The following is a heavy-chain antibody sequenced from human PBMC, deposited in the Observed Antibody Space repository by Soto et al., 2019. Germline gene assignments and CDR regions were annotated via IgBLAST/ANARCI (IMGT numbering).Heavy chain of an antibody. Sequence: GGSVEVSCKASGYTFTSYYIHWVRQAPGQGLEWMGIINPSGGSTSYAQKFQGRVTMTRDTSTSTVYMELSSLRSEDTAVYYCATGYSSGWASPPWFDYWGQGTLVTVSS. CDR1: GYTFTSYY. D-gene: IGHD6-19*01. CDR3: ATGYSSGWASPPWFDY. V-gene: IGHV1-46*01. J-gene: IGHJ4*02. CDR2: INPSGGST.